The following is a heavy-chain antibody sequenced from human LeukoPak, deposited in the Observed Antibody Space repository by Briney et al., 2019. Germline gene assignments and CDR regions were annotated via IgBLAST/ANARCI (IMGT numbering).Heavy chain of an antibody. Sequence: KPSETLSLTCAVYGGSFSGYYWSWIRQPPGKGLEWIGEINHSGSTNYNPSLKSRVTISVDTSKNQFSLKLSSVTAADTAVYYCARLRTTVTHYYYYYGMDVWGQGTTVTVSS. J-gene: IGHJ6*02. V-gene: IGHV4-34*01. D-gene: IGHD4-17*01. CDR1: GGSFSGYY. CDR3: ARLRTTVTHYYYYYGMDV. CDR2: INHSGST.